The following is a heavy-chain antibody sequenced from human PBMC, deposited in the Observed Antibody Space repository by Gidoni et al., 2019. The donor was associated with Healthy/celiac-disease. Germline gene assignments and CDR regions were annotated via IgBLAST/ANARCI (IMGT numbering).Heavy chain of an antibody. D-gene: IGHD2-2*02. J-gene: IGHJ3*02. CDR2: INPSGGST. Sequence: QVQLVQSGAEVKKPGASVKVSCKASGYTFTSYYMHWVRQAPGQGLEWMGIINPSGGSTSYAQKFQGRVTMTRDTSTSTVYMELSSLRSEDTAVYYCARDGYCRSTSCYTEGNAFDIWGQGTMVTVSS. CDR3: ARDGYCRSTSCYTEGNAFDI. V-gene: IGHV1-46*01. CDR1: GYTFTSYY.